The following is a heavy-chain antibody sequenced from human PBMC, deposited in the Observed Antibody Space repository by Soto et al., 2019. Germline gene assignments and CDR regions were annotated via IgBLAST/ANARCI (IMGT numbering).Heavy chain of an antibody. CDR1: GYTVASYA. J-gene: IGHJ4*02. V-gene: IGHV1-18*01. Sequence: QVQLVQSGAEVKKPGASVKVSCKAAGYTVASYAISGMRQAPGQGLEWMGWISAYNGNTNYAQKLQGRVTMTTDTATSTAYMELRSLRSDDTAVYYCARDPPPPDYWGQGPLVTVSS. CDR3: ARDPPPPDY. CDR2: ISAYNGNT.